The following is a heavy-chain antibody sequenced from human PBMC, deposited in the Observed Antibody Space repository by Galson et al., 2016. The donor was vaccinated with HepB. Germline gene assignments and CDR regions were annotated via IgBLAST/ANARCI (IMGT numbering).Heavy chain of an antibody. V-gene: IGHV3-30-3*01. J-gene: IGHJ6*02. CDR1: GFTFSSYS. CDR3: AKDPYYDILTGPTYYYYGMDV. CDR2: ISYDGSDT. Sequence: SLRLSCAASGFTFSSYSMHWVRQAPGKGLEWVAVISYDGSDTYNADSVKGRFTISRDNSKNTLYLQMNSLRANDTAVYYCAKDPYYDILTGPTYYYYGMDVWGQGTTVTGSS. D-gene: IGHD3-9*01.